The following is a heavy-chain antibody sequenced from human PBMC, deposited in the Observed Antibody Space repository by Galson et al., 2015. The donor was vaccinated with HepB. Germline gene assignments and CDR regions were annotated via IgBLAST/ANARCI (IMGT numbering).Heavy chain of an antibody. D-gene: IGHD3-22*01. CDR3: ARGSYDSSGYYFPYLPYYYYYMDV. CDR1: GGSFSGYY. CDR2: INHSGST. J-gene: IGHJ6*03. Sequence: ETLSLTCAVYGGSFSGYYWSWIRQPPGKGLEWIGEINHSGSTNYNPSLKSRVTISVDTSKSQFSLKLSSVTAADTAVYYCARGSYDSSGYYFPYLPYYYYYMDVWGKGTTVTVSS. V-gene: IGHV4-34*01.